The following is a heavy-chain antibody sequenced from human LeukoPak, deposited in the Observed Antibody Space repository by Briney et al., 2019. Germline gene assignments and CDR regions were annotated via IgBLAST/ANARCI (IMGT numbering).Heavy chain of an antibody. Sequence: GRSLRLSCAASGFTFSSYGMHWVHQAPGKGLEWVAVISYDGSNKYYADSVKGRFTISRDNSKNTLYLQMNSLRAEDTAVYYCESSGWYEQFDYWGQGTLVTVSS. CDR1: GFTFSSYG. CDR3: ESSGWYEQFDY. D-gene: IGHD6-19*01. J-gene: IGHJ4*02. CDR2: ISYDGSNK. V-gene: IGHV3-30*03.